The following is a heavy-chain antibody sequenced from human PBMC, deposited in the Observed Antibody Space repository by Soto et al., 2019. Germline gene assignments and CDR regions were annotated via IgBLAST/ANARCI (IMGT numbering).Heavy chain of an antibody. V-gene: IGHV4-39*01. CDR2: IYYSGST. CDR1: GGSISSSSYY. Sequence: SETLSLTCTVSGGSISSSSYYWGWIRQPPGKGLEWIGSIYYSGSTYYNPSLKSRVTISVDTSKNQFSLKLSSVTAVDTAVYYCNSYYYGSGSYYMTDYWGQGTLVTVSS. CDR3: NSYYYGSGSYYMTDY. J-gene: IGHJ4*02. D-gene: IGHD3-10*01.